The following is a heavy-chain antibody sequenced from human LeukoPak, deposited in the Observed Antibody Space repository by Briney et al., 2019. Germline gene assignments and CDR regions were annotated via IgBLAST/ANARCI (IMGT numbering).Heavy chain of an antibody. Sequence: GGSLRLSRAASWFTFSSFEMNGARQAPGEGLEWISYIRSSSSNLHYTDSVKGRFTISRDNAKNSLYLQMNSLRAEDTAVYYCARTTSGYYWTPFDYWGRGTLVTVSS. D-gene: IGHD3-22*01. CDR1: WFTFSSFE. V-gene: IGHV3-48*03. J-gene: IGHJ4*02. CDR2: IRSSSSNL. CDR3: ARTTSGYYWTPFDY.